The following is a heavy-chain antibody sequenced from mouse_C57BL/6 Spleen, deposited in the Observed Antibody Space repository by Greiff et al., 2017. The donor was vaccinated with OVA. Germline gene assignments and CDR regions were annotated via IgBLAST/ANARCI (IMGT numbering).Heavy chain of an antibody. CDR3: ARSYGSTWFAY. J-gene: IGHJ3*01. CDR2: INPGSGGT. CDR1: GYAFTNYL. V-gene: IGHV1-54*01. D-gene: IGHD1-1*01. Sequence: QVHVKQSGAELVRPGTSVKVSCKASGYAFTNYLIEWVKQRPGQGLEWIGVINPGSGGTNYNEKFKGKATLTADKSSSTAYMQLSSLTSEDSAVYFCARSYGSTWFAYWGQGTLVTVSA.